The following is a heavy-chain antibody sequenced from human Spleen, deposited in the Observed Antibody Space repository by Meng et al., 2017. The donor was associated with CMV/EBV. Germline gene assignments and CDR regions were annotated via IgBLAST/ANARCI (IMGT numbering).Heavy chain of an antibody. V-gene: IGHV1-8*01. D-gene: IGHD3-3*01. CDR2: MNPNSGNT. CDR3: ARDSISPGFTIPYGMDV. CDR1: GYTFTTYD. J-gene: IGHJ6*02. Sequence: ASVKVSCKASGYTFTTYDINWVRQATGQGLEWMGWMNPNSGNTGYAQKFQGRVTLTRVTSISTAYMELSSLTSDDTAVYYCARDSISPGFTIPYGMDVWGQGTTVTVSS.